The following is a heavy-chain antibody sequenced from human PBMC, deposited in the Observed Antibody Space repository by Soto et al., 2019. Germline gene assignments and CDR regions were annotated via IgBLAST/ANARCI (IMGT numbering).Heavy chain of an antibody. CDR3: ARLHYYDILTGYYPAGGMDV. CDR1: GYSFTSYW. D-gene: IGHD3-9*01. Sequence: GESLKISCKGSGYSFTSYWIGWVRQMPGKGLEWMGIIYPGDSDTRYSPSFQGQVTISADKSISTAYLQWSSLKASDTAMYYCARLHYYDILTGYYPAGGMDVWGQGTTVTVSS. CDR2: IYPGDSDT. V-gene: IGHV5-51*01. J-gene: IGHJ6*02.